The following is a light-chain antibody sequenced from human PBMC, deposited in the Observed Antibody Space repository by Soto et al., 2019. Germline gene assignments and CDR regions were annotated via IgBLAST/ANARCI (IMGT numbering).Light chain of an antibody. J-gene: IGKJ2*01. CDR1: QGISTS. CDR3: QQYKSYSQT. Sequence: DIQMTQSPSTLSASVGDRVTITCRANQGISTSLAWYQQKAGKAPKLLIYKASSLDIEVPSRFSGSGSGTGFTLSISRLAAYGFAPYYCQQYKSYSQTFGPGTKVDLK. CDR2: KAS. V-gene: IGKV1-5*03.